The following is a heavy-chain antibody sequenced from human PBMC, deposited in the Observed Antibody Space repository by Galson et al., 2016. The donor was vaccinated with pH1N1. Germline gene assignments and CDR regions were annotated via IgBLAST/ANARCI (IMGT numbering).Heavy chain of an antibody. CDR2: IYWDDDK. Sequence: PALVKPTQTLTLTCTFSGFSLRTSGVGVGWIRQSPGKALEWLALIYWDDDKRYSPSLKSRLTITKDTSKNQMVLTMTNMDPVDTATYYCAHNRQRSGGTHSRAFDYGGQRTLVTVSS. J-gene: IGHJ4*02. CDR3: AHNRQRSGGTHSRAFDY. CDR1: GFSLRTSGVG. V-gene: IGHV2-5*02. D-gene: IGHD2-15*01.